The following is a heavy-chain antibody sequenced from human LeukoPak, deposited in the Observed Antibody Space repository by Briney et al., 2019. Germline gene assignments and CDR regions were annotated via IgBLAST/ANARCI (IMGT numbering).Heavy chain of an antibody. CDR3: AGTDRLVGLFDY. J-gene: IGHJ4*02. CDR1: GGSISSSSYY. D-gene: IGHD2-8*02. V-gene: IGHV4-31*03. CDR2: IYYSGST. Sequence: PSETLSLTCTVSGGSISSSSYYWGWIRQHPGKGLEWIGYIYYSGSTYYNPSLKSRVTISVDTSKNQFSLKLSSVTAADTAVYYCAGTDRLVGLFDYWGQGTLVTVSS.